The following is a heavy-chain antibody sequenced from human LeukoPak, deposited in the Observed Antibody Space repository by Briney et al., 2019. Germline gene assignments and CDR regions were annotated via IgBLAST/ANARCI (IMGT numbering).Heavy chain of an antibody. J-gene: IGHJ6*02. D-gene: IGHD1-1*01. Sequence: GGSLRLSCAASGFTFSNYEMNWVRQAPGKGLEWVSYISRSGSTIYYADSVKGRFTISRDNAKNSLYLQMNSLRAEDTAVYYCARDLELEGVGMDVWGQGTTVTISS. CDR1: GFTFSNYE. CDR3: ARDLELEGVGMDV. CDR2: ISRSGSTI. V-gene: IGHV3-48*03.